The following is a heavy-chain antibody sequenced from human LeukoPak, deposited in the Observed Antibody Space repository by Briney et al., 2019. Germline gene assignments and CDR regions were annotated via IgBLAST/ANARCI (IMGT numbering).Heavy chain of an antibody. Sequence: SETLSLTCAVYGGSFSGYYWSWIRQPPGKGLEWIGEINHSGSTNYNPSLKSRVTISVDTSKNQFSLKLSSVTAADTAVYYCAGGGLAAAVRQYYYYGMDVWGQGTTVTVSS. CDR1: GGSFSGYY. D-gene: IGHD6-13*01. J-gene: IGHJ6*02. CDR3: AGGGLAAAVRQYYYYGMDV. CDR2: INHSGST. V-gene: IGHV4-34*01.